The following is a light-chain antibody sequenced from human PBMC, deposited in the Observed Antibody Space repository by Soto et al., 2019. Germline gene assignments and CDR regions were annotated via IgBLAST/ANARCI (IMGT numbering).Light chain of an antibody. CDR3: QQYLDTPIT. CDR1: QSLFFNSYRKNY. V-gene: IGKV4-1*01. CDR2: WAS. Sequence: DIVMTQSPDSLDVFLGERATINCRSNQSLFFNSYRKNYLVWYRQKPGQPPQLLIYWASARESGVPERFSGSGSGTDFTLTIDNLQAEDVAVYYCQQYLDTPITFGQGTRLEIK. J-gene: IGKJ5*01.